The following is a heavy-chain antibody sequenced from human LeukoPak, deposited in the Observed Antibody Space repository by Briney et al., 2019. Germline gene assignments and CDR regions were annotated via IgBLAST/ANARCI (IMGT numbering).Heavy chain of an antibody. D-gene: IGHD3-3*01. CDR2: ISGDGGST. J-gene: IGHJ4*02. Sequence: GGSLRLSCAASGFTFDDYAMHWGRQAPGKSLEWVSLISGDGGSTYYADSVKSRFTISRDNSKNSLYLQMNSLRTEDTALYYCTKESSRFVTDYWGQGTLVTVSS. CDR3: TKESSRFVTDY. V-gene: IGHV3-43*02. CDR1: GFTFDDYA.